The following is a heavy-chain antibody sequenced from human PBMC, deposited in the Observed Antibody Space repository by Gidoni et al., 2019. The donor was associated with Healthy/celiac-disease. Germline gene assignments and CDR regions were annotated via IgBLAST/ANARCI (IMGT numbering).Heavy chain of an antibody. CDR3: ARASDSSGNPYYYYGMDV. D-gene: IGHD3-22*01. J-gene: IGHJ6*02. Sequence: QVQLQESGPGLVKPSETLSLTCTVSGASVSRGSYYWSWIRQPPGKGLEWIGYIYYSGSTNYNPSLKSRVTISVDTSKNQFSLKLSSVTAADTAVYYCARASDSSGNPYYYYGMDVWGQGTTVTVSS. CDR2: IYYSGST. V-gene: IGHV4-61*01. CDR1: GASVSRGSYY.